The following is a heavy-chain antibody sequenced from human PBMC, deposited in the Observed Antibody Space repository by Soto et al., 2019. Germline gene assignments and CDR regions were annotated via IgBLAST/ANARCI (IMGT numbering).Heavy chain of an antibody. Sequence: PGGSLRLSCAASGFTFSSYGMHWVRQAPGKGLEWVAVIWYDGSNKYYADSVRGRFTISRDNSKNTLYLQMNSLRAEDTAVYYCATTHYGSSGYYTSAFDVWGQGTMVTVSS. D-gene: IGHD3-22*01. CDR3: ATTHYGSSGYYTSAFDV. J-gene: IGHJ3*01. CDR1: GFTFSSYG. V-gene: IGHV3-33*01. CDR2: IWYDGSNK.